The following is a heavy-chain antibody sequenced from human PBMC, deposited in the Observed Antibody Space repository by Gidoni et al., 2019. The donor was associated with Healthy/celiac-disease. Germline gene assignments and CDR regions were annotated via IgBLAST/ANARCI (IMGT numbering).Heavy chain of an antibody. CDR3: ARDRARSVVTAILPLGY. Sequence: EVQLVESGGGLVQPGGSLRLSCAASGFTFSSDSMNWVRQAPGKGLEWVSYISSSSSTIYYADSVKGRFTISRDNAKNSLYLQMNSLRDEDTAVYYCARDRARSVVTAILPLGYWGQGTLVTVSS. J-gene: IGHJ4*02. CDR2: ISSSSSTI. V-gene: IGHV3-48*02. D-gene: IGHD2-21*02. CDR1: GFTFSSDS.